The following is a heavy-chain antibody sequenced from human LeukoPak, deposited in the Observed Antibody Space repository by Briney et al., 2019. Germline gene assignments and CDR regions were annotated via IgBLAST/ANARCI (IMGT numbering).Heavy chain of an antibody. Sequence: GGSLRLSCAASGFTFSSRWMHWVRQAPGKWLEWVSLIYSGGTTYYADSVKGRFTISRDNSKNTLYLQMNSLRAEDTAVYYCARRAGGYSHPYDYWGQGILVTVSS. J-gene: IGHJ4*02. CDR1: GFTFSSRW. V-gene: IGHV3-53*01. D-gene: IGHD4-23*01. CDR3: ARRAGGYSHPYDY. CDR2: IYSGGTT.